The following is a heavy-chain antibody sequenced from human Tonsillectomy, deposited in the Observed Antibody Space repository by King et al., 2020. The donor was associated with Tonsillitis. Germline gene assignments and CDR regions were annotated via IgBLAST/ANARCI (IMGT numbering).Heavy chain of an antibody. V-gene: IGHV4-34*01. Sequence: VQLQQWGAGLLKPSETLSLTCAVYGGSFSGYYWSWIRQPPGKGLEWIGEINHSGSTNYNPSLKSRVTISVDTSKNQFSLKLSSVTAADTAVYYCARKGGWQQLVRGGPGNWFDPWGQGTLVTVSS. CDR1: GGSFSGYY. J-gene: IGHJ5*02. D-gene: IGHD6-13*01. CDR2: INHSGST. CDR3: ARKGGWQQLVRGGPGNWFDP.